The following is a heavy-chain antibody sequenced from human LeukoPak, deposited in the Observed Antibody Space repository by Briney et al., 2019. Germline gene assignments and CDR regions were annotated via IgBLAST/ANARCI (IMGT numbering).Heavy chain of an antibody. V-gene: IGHV1-46*03. J-gene: IGHJ3*02. Sequence: ASVKVSCKASGYTFTSYYMRWVRQAPGQGLEWMGIINPSGGSTSYAQKFQGRVTMTRDTSTSTVYMELSSLRSEDTAVYYCARERASWEMATIPDAFDIWGQGTMVTASS. D-gene: IGHD5-24*01. CDR1: GYTFTSYY. CDR2: INPSGGST. CDR3: ARERASWEMATIPDAFDI.